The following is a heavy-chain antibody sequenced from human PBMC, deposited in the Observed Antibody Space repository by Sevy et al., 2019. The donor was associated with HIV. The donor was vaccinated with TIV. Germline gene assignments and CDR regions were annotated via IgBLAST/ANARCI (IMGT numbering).Heavy chain of an antibody. CDR2: ISSSGSSI. CDR1: GFTFSSYD. V-gene: IGHV3-48*03. J-gene: IGHJ5*02. D-gene: IGHD3-10*01. CDR3: RRNGGAFENGFDP. Sequence: GGSLRLSCTASGFTFSSYDMNWVRQAPGKGLEWVSKISSSGSSIYYADSVKGRFTISRDNAKNSLNLQMNSLRAEDTAVYYCRRNGGAFENGFDPWGQGTLVTVSS.